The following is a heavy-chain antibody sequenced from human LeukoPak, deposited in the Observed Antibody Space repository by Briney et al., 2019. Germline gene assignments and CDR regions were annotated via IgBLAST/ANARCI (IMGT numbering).Heavy chain of an antibody. Sequence: SETLSLTCDVSGGSFNDYYWSWIRQPPGKGLEWIGEIRHSGSTNYNPSLKSRVTMSVDTSKNQFSLKLSSVTAADTAVYYCARRGSWSYYYAMDVWGQGTTVAVSS. CDR2: IRHSGST. D-gene: IGHD6-13*01. CDR3: ARRGSWSYYYAMDV. CDR1: GGSFNDYY. V-gene: IGHV4-34*01. J-gene: IGHJ6*02.